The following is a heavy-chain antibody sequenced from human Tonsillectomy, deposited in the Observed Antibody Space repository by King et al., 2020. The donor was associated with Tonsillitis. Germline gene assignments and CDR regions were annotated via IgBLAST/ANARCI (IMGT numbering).Heavy chain of an antibody. CDR2: ISWNGVTT. Sequence: VQLVESGGIVVQPGGSLRLSCAASGFNSDDYAIHWVRQPPGKGLEWVSLISWNGVTTYYADSVKGRLTISRDNSKRSVFLQMNSLRAEDTALYYCAKDMIPGTGSTYYYYGIDVWGQGTTVTVSS. J-gene: IGHJ6*02. CDR3: AKDMIPGTGSTYYYYGIDV. V-gene: IGHV3-43D*03. CDR1: GFNSDDYA. D-gene: IGHD1-7*01.